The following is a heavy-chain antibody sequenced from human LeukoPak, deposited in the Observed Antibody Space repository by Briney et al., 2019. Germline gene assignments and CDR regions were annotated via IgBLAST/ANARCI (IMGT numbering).Heavy chain of an antibody. D-gene: IGHD6-13*01. Sequence: GGSLRLSCAASGFTFSSYWMHWVRQAPGKGLVWVSRIKSDGSNYYADSVKGRFTISRDNAKNTLYLQMNSLRAEDTAVYYCAKDHSGYSSSWDTYYFDYWGQGTLVTVSS. V-gene: IGHV3-74*01. CDR1: GFTFSSYW. CDR2: IKSDGSN. J-gene: IGHJ4*02. CDR3: AKDHSGYSSSWDTYYFDY.